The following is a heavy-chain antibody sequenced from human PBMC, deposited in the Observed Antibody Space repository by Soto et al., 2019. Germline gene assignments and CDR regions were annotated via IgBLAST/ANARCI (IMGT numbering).Heavy chain of an antibody. CDR3: ARGGHIAVVTASFDN. CDR2: IHPSGGGT. Sequence: QVQLVQSGAEVRKPGASVKVSCKPSGYTFNTYYLHWLRQAPGQALEWMGVIHPSGGGTTYAQKFLGRVTVTRDTSTTKVLLELSSLRSDDTAVYYCARGGHIAVVTASFDNWGQGTLVTVSS. J-gene: IGHJ4*02. V-gene: IGHV1-46*02. D-gene: IGHD2-21*02. CDR1: GYTFNTYY.